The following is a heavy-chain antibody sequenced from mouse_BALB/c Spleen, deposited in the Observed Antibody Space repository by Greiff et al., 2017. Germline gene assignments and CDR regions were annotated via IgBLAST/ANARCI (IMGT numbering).Heavy chain of an antibody. D-gene: IGHD3-2*01. V-gene: IGHV2-9*02. Sequence: QVQLQQSGPGLVAPSQSLSITCTVSGFSLTSYGVHWVRQPPGKGLEWLGVIWAGGSTNYNSALMSRLSISKDNSKSQVFLKMNSLQTDDTAMYYCARGGQLGLPWFAYWGQGTLVTVSA. CDR1: GFSLTSYG. CDR3: ARGGQLGLPWFAY. J-gene: IGHJ3*01. CDR2: IWAGGST.